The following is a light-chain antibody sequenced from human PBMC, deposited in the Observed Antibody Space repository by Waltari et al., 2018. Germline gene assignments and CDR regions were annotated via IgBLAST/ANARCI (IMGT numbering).Light chain of an antibody. J-gene: IGLJ2*01. V-gene: IGLV3-19*01. CDR1: SLRSYY. Sequence: SSELTQDPAVSVALGQTVRITCQGDSLRSYYASWYQQNPGQSPVLVIYGKNNRPTALPARFTRSRPGKTASLTISAAQAEDEAAYSCTSRDSSGNHLVFGGGTKLTVL. CDR3: TSRDSSGNHLV. CDR2: GKN.